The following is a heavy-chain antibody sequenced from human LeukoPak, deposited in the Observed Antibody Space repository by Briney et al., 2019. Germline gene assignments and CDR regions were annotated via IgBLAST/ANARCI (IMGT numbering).Heavy chain of an antibody. CDR2: LANDDSIT. CDR1: GFTFRASS. J-gene: IGHJ6*03. D-gene: IGHD2/OR15-2a*01. CDR3: AKIKGPTLSTCYMYV. Sequence: GGSVRLSCEASGFTFRASSVNWVRQAPGKGLEWLAYLANDDSITYYADSVRGRFTLSKDNAKNSVYLQMNSLRADDTAVYYGAKIKGPTLSTCYMYVWGSGTTVTVSS. V-gene: IGHV3-48*04.